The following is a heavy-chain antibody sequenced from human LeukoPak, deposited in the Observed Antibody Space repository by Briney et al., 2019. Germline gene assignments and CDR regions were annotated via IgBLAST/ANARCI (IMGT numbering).Heavy chain of an antibody. CDR1: GGTFSSYA. V-gene: IGHV1-69*13. CDR2: IIPIFGTA. Sequence: ASVKLSCKASGGTFSSYAISWVRQAPGQGLEWVGGIIPIFGTANYAQKFQSRVTITADESTSTAHMELSSLGSEDTAVYYCARGVEDDAFDIWGQGTMVTVSS. D-gene: IGHD2-21*01. CDR3: ARGVEDDAFDI. J-gene: IGHJ3*02.